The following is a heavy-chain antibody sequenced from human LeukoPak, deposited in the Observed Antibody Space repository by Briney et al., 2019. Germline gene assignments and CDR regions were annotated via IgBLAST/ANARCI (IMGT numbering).Heavy chain of an antibody. CDR3: AREDILTGFDY. D-gene: IGHD3-9*01. CDR1: GFTFSSYE. Sequence: PGGSLRLSCAASGFTFSSYEMNWVRQAPGKGLEWVSYISSGSSSIFYADSVKGRFTISRDNAKNSLYLQMNSLRVEDTAVYYCAREDILTGFDYWGQGTTVIVSS. V-gene: IGHV3-48*03. J-gene: IGHJ4*03. CDR2: ISSGSSSI.